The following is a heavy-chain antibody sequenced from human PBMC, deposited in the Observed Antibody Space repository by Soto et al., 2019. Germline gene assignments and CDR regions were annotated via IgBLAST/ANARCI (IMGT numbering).Heavy chain of an antibody. Sequence: GGSLRLSCAASGFTFDDYATHWVRQAPGKGLEWVSGISWNSGSIGYADSVKGRFTISRDNAKNSLYLQMNSLRAEDTALYYCAKDRSGCLDYWGQGTLVTVSS. CDR3: AKDRSGCLDY. J-gene: IGHJ4*02. V-gene: IGHV3-9*01. D-gene: IGHD6-19*01. CDR2: ISWNSGSI. CDR1: GFTFDDYA.